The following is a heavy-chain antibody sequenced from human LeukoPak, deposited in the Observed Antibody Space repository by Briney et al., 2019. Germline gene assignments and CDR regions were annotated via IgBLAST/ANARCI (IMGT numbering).Heavy chain of an antibody. Sequence: HPGGSLRLFCAASGFTFSSYEMNWVRQAPGKGLEGVSYISSSGSTIFYADSVKGRFTISRDNAKNSLYLQMNSLRAEDTAVYYCARAPYTLVGAMDGWGKGTTVTVS. CDR1: GFTFSSYE. J-gene: IGHJ6*03. V-gene: IGHV3-48*03. CDR2: ISSSGSTI. CDR3: ARAPYTLVGAMDG. D-gene: IGHD2-2*02.